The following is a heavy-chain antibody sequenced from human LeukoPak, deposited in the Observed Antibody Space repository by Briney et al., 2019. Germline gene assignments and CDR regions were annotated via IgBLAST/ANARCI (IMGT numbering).Heavy chain of an antibody. V-gene: IGHV6-1*01. CDR1: GDSVSSNSAA. J-gene: IGHJ5*02. D-gene: IGHD2-2*01. CDR3: ARIKLSCSSTSCSAVHWFDP. Sequence: SQTLSLTCAISGDSVSSNSAAWNWIRQSPSRGLEWLGRTYHKSKWYNNYAVSVKSRITINPDTSKNQFSLQLNSVTPEDTAVYYCARIKLSCSSTSCSAVHWFDPWGQGTLVTVSS. CDR2: TYHKSKWYN.